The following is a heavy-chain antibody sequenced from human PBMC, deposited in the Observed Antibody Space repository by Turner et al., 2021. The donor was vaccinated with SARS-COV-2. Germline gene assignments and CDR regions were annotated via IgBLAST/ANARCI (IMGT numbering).Heavy chain of an antibody. D-gene: IGHD2-15*01. J-gene: IGHJ4*02. CDR2: INPSNGDT. CDR3: VRRYCNTATCYHLDY. Sequence: QVRLEQAGAEVKRPGASVKVSGRPSRYPFLNYHITWVRQAPGQGLQWLGWINPSNGDTGYAQNLQGRLAVTTDASTTTVYMELKSLTFDDTAVYYCVRRYCNTATCYHLDYWGQGTLVTVSS. V-gene: IGHV1-18*01. CDR1: RYPFLNYH.